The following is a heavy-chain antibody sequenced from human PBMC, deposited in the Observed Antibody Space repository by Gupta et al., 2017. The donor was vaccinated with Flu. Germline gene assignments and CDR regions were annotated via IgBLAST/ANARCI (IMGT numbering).Heavy chain of an antibody. CDR1: GFAFNSFA. J-gene: IGHJ4*02. V-gene: IGHV3-30-3*01. CDR3: TRGPPYCGGDCLFDY. D-gene: IGHD2-21*01. CDR2: ISYDGSGI. Sequence: GFAFNSFAMHWVRQAPGKGLEWVATISYDGSGIKHADSVRGRFSVSRDNSRSTLYLEMSRLQTDDTAVYYCTRGPPYCGGDCLFDYWGQGILVSVSS.